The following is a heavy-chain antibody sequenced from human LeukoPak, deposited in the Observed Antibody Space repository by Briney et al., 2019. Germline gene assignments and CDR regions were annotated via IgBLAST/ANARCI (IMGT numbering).Heavy chain of an antibody. Sequence: GGSLRLSCAASGFTFSSYDMHWVRQATGKGLEWVSAIGTAGDTYYPGSVKGRFTISRDNSKNTLYLQMNSLRAEDTAVYYCAKAKDIVVVVAATNYYYGMDVWGQGTTVTVSS. D-gene: IGHD2-15*01. CDR2: IGTAGDT. J-gene: IGHJ6*02. V-gene: IGHV3-13*01. CDR1: GFTFSSYD. CDR3: AKAKDIVVVVAATNYYYGMDV.